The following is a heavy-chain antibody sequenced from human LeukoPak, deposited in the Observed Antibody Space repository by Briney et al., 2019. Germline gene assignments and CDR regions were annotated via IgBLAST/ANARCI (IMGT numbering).Heavy chain of an antibody. J-gene: IGHJ4*02. CDR3: ARLGYSSGWYSSYFDY. V-gene: IGHV4-39*01. D-gene: IGHD6-19*01. Sequence: SETLSLTCSVSGGSISSGSSYWVWIRQPPGKGLEWIGSIYYTGSTFYNPSLKSRLTLSVDTSKNQFSLRLSSVTATDTAVYYCARLGYSSGWYSSYFDYGGQGTLVTVSS. CDR2: IYYTGST. CDR1: GGSISSGSSY.